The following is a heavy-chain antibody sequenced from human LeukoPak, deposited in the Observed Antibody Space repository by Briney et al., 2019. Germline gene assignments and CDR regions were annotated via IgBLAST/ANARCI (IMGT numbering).Heavy chain of an antibody. V-gene: IGHV3-48*03. Sequence: GGSLRLSCAASGFTFSSYEMNWVRQAPGKGLEWVSYISSSGSTIYYADSVKGRFTISRDNAKNSLYLQMNSLRAEDTAVYYCARAPHRAVTSRYWGQGTLVTVSS. D-gene: IGHD4-17*01. CDR3: ARAPHRAVTSRY. CDR1: GFTFSSYE. J-gene: IGHJ4*02. CDR2: ISSSGSTI.